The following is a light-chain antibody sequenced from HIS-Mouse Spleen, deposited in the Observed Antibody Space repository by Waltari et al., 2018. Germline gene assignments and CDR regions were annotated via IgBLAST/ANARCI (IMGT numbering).Light chain of an antibody. V-gene: IGLV2-23*01. CDR3: CSYAGSSTWV. CDR2: EGS. Sequence: QSALTQPASVSGSPGQSITISCTGTSSDVGSYNLVSWYQQHPGKAPKLMIYEGSKRTSGVSNSCSGSKSGNTASLTISGLQAEDEADYYCCSYAGSSTWVFGGGTKLTVL. J-gene: IGLJ3*02. CDR1: SSDVGSYNL.